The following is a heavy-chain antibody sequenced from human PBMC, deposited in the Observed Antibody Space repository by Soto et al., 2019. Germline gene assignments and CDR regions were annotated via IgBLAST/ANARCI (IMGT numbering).Heavy chain of an antibody. Sequence: GESLKISCKGSGYSFTSYWISWVRQMPGKGLEWMGRIDPSDSYTNYSPSFQGHVTISADKSISTAYLQWSSLKASDTAMYYCARQGTVVVVAANNWFDPWGQGSLVTVS. D-gene: IGHD2-15*01. CDR1: GYSFTSYW. V-gene: IGHV5-10-1*01. J-gene: IGHJ5*02. CDR2: IDPSDSYT. CDR3: ARQGTVVVVAANNWFDP.